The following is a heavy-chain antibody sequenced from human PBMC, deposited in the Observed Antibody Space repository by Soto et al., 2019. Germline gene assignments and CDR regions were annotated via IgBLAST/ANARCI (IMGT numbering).Heavy chain of an antibody. Sequence: QVQLQESGPGLVKPSQTLSLTCTVSGGSISSGGYYWSWIRQHPGKGLEWIGYIYYSGSTYYNPSLKSRVTKAVDTSKNQFSLKLSSVTAADTAVYYCARDLRIAGTYYYYGMDVWGQGTTVTVSS. J-gene: IGHJ6*02. CDR3: ARDLRIAGTYYYYGMDV. D-gene: IGHD6-13*01. V-gene: IGHV4-31*03. CDR1: GGSISSGGYY. CDR2: IYYSGST.